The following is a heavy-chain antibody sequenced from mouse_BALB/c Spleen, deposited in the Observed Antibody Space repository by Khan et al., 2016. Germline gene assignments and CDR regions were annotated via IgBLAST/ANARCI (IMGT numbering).Heavy chain of an antibody. CDR1: GYSITSGYG. V-gene: IGHV3-2*02. D-gene: IGHD1-2*01. CDR2: ISYSGST. J-gene: IGHJ2*01. CDR3: ARTARIKY. Sequence: DVQLLETGPGLVKPSQSLSLTCTVTGYSITSGYGWNWIRQFPGNKLEWMGYISYSGSTNYNPSLKSRISITRDTSKNQFFLQLNSVTTEDTATYYCARTARIKYWGQGTTLTVSS.